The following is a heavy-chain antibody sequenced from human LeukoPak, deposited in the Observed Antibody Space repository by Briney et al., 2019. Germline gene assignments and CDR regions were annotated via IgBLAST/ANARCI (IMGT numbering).Heavy chain of an antibody. CDR3: ARADKYYYDNSGYYSDPYFDY. Sequence: SETLSLTCTVSGYSINNGYYWGWIRQPPGKGLEWIGSLWHSGSTYYNPSLKSRVTLSIDPSKNQFSLKLSSVTAADTAVYYCARADKYYYDNSGYYSDPYFDYWGQGTLVTVSS. CDR2: LWHSGST. CDR1: GYSINNGYY. J-gene: IGHJ4*02. D-gene: IGHD3-22*01. V-gene: IGHV4-38-2*02.